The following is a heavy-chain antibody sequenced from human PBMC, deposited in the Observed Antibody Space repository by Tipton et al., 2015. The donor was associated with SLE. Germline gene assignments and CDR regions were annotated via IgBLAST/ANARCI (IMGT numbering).Heavy chain of an antibody. CDR2: IYHSGST. Sequence: TLSLTCTVSGGSISSSNWWSWVRQPPGKGLEWIGEIYHSGSTNYNPSLKSRVTISVDKSKNQFSLKLSSVTAADTAVYYCARDGGDRDAFDIWGQGTMVTVSS. D-gene: IGHD3-16*01. J-gene: IGHJ3*02. CDR3: ARDGGDRDAFDI. CDR1: GGSISSSNW. V-gene: IGHV4-4*02.